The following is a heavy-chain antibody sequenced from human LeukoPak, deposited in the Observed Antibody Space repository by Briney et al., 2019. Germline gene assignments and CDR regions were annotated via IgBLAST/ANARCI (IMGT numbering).Heavy chain of an antibody. D-gene: IGHD5-24*01. CDR2: IIPILGIA. V-gene: IGHV1-69*04. Sequence: SVKVSCKAAGGTFSSYGISWVRQAPGQRLEWMGRIIPILGIANYAQKFQGRVTIIAEKSTSTAYMELSSLRSEDTAVYYCGRGGRDYYFDDWGQGTLVSVSS. CDR3: GRGGRDYYFDD. J-gene: IGHJ4*02. CDR1: GGTFSSYG.